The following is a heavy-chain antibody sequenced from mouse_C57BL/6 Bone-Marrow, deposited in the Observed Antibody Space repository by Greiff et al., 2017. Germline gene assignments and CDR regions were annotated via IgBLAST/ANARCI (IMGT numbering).Heavy chain of an antibody. CDR3: TRDGYYYYAMDY. Sequence: EVQLQESGGGLVQPGGSMKLSCASSGFTFSDAWMAWVRQSPEKGLEWVAEIRNKANNHATYYAESVKGRFTISRDDSNSSVYLQMNSLRAEDTGIYYCTRDGYYYYAMDYWGQGTSVTVSS. J-gene: IGHJ4*01. CDR2: IRNKANNHAT. V-gene: IGHV6-6*01. D-gene: IGHD2-3*01. CDR1: GFTFSDAW.